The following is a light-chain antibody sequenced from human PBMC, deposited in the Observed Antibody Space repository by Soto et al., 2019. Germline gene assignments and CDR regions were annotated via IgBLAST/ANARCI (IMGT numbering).Light chain of an antibody. CDR1: QSVSRS. V-gene: IGKV1-39*01. CDR2: AAF. CDR3: QQTYRFPRT. J-gene: IGKJ1*01. Sequence: DIQMTQSPSSLSASVGDRVTITCRASQSVSRSLNWYQQRPGKAPDLLIFAAFNLRSGVPSRFSGSGFGTDFTLTINNLQPEDVAIYYCQQTYRFPRTFGQGTKVEI.